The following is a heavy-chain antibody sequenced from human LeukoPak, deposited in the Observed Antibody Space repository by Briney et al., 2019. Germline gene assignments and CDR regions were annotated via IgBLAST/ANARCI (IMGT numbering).Heavy chain of an antibody. CDR3: AREVGIAVAGTIYFDY. Sequence: ASVKVSCKASGYTFTGYYMHWVRQAPGQGLEWMGWINPNSGGTNYAQKFQGRVTMTRDTSISTAYIELSRLGSDDTAVYYCAREVGIAVAGTIYFDYWGQGTLVTVSS. CDR1: GYTFTGYY. D-gene: IGHD6-19*01. CDR2: INPNSGGT. J-gene: IGHJ4*02. V-gene: IGHV1-2*02.